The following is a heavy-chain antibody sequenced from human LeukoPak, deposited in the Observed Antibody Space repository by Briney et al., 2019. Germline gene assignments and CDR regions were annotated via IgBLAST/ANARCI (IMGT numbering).Heavy chain of an antibody. CDR2: ISGSGGST. V-gene: IGHV3-23*01. D-gene: IGHD3-22*01. CDR1: GFTLSSYA. CDR3: AKGPQVGSGYHPDY. J-gene: IGHJ4*02. Sequence: PGGSLRLSCAASGFTLSSYAMSWVRQAPGKGLEWVSVISGSGGSTYYANSVKGRFTISRDNSKNTLYVQMNSLRVEDTAVYYCAKGPQVGSGYHPDYWGQGTLVTVSS.